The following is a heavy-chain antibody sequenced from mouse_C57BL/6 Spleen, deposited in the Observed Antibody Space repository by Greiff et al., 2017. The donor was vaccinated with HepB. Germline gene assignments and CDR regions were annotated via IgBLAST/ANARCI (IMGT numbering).Heavy chain of an antibody. J-gene: IGHJ3*01. CDR2: ISSGGSYT. Sequence: EVQLVESGGDLVKPGGSLKLSCAASGFTFSSYGMSWVRQTPDKRLEWVATISSGGSYTYYPDSVKGRFTISRDNATNTLDLQMSSLKSEDTAMYYGARAYYSKGDFAYWGQGTLVTVSA. CDR3: ARAYYSKGDFAY. D-gene: IGHD2-5*01. V-gene: IGHV5-6*01. CDR1: GFTFSSYG.